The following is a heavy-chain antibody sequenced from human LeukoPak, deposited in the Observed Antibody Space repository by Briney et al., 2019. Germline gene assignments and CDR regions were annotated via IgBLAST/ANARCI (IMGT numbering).Heavy chain of an antibody. D-gene: IGHD4-23*01. CDR1: AFTFSNYW. Sequence: GGSLRLSCAASAFTFSNYWMSWVRQAPGKGLEWVANIKEDGSEINYVDSVKGRCTISRDNAKNSLYPQMNSLRVDDTAVYYCARDRGYSTFDYWGQGTLVTVSS. CDR2: IKEDGSEI. J-gene: IGHJ4*02. V-gene: IGHV3-7*01. CDR3: ARDRGYSTFDY.